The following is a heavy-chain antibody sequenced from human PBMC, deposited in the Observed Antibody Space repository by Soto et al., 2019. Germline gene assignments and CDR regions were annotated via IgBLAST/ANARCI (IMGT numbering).Heavy chain of an antibody. D-gene: IGHD6-13*01. CDR3: ATVPYSRGPS. J-gene: IGHJ4*02. CDR1: RFNFSAAW. Sequence: EMQLVQSGGGLVKPGGSLKLSCVASRFNFSAAWLNWFRQAPGKGLEWVGRIKRKSEGGTVDYAAPFKGRFTISRNESQNTLQLHMDRLKTEDTAVYYCATVPYSRGPSWGLGALVTVAS. CDR2: IKRKSEGGTV. V-gene: IGHV3-15*07.